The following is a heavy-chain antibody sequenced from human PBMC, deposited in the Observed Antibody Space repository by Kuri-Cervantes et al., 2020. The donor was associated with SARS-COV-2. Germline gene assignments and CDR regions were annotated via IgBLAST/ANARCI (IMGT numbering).Heavy chain of an antibody. CDR2: IYPSDSDT. D-gene: IGHD3-22*01. CDR3: ARGRGSSGYYARTFDY. J-gene: IGHJ4*02. CDR1: GYSFTNYW. Sequence: GESLKISCKGSGYSFTNYWIGWVRQMPGKGLEWMGFIYPSDSDTRYSPSFQGQVTISADKSISTAYLQWSSLKASDTTMYYCARGRGSSGYYARTFDYWGQGTLVTVSS. V-gene: IGHV5-51*01.